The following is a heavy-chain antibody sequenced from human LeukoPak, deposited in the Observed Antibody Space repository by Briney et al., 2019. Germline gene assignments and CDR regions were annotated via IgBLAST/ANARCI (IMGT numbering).Heavy chain of an antibody. CDR3: ARCRGYYGSGSYDY. V-gene: IGHV4-34*01. J-gene: IGHJ4*02. CDR2: INHSGST. CDR1: GGSFSGYY. D-gene: IGHD3-10*01. Sequence: AETLSLTCAVYGGSFSGYYWSWIRQPPGKGLEVIGEINHSGSTNYNPSLKSRVTISVDTSKNQCSLKLSSVTAADTAVYYGARCRGYYGSGSYDYWGQGTLVTVSS.